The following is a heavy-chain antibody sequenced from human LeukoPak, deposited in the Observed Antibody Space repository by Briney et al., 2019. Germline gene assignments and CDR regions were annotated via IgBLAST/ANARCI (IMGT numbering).Heavy chain of an antibody. Sequence: GGSLRLSCTGSGFTLSSYAMRWVRRAPGEGREWVSSISSISTDIYSTDSVNGRFTISRDNAKNSLYLQMNSLRAEDTAVYYCVTDYGGSSGAFDIWGQGTMVTVSS. D-gene: IGHD4-23*01. CDR2: ISSISTDI. V-gene: IGHV3-21*01. J-gene: IGHJ3*02. CDR3: VTDYGGSSGAFDI. CDR1: GFTLSSYA.